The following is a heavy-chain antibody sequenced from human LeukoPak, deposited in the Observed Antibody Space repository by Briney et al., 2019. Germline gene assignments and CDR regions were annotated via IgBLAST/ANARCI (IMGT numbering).Heavy chain of an antibody. J-gene: IGHJ4*02. V-gene: IGHV4-34*01. CDR2: INHSGST. D-gene: IGHD5-18*01. Sequence: SETPSLTCAVYGGSFSGYYWSWIRQPPGKGLEWIGEINHSGSTNYNPSLKSRVTISVDTSKNQFSLKLSSVTAADTAVYYCARCGYSYGPDYWGQGTLVTVSS. CDR3: ARCGYSYGPDY. CDR1: GGSFSGYY.